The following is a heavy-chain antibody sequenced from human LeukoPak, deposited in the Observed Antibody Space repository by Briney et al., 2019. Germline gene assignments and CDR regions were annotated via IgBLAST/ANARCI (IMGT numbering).Heavy chain of an antibody. CDR3: ARAPPSNGYSYHFDI. J-gene: IGHJ3*02. D-gene: IGHD5-18*01. Sequence: GGSLRLSCAASGFTFSKYWMHWVRQAPGKGLVWVSRIYIDGTGIVYAGSVKGRFIISRDNAKNTLYLQMNSLRVEDTAVYYCARAPPSNGYSYHFDIWGQGAMVTVSS. V-gene: IGHV3-74*01. CDR1: GFTFSKYW. CDR2: IYIDGTGI.